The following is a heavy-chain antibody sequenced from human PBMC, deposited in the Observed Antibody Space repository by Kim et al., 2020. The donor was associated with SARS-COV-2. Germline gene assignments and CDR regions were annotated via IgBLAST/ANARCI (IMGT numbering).Heavy chain of an antibody. CDR3: ARGITIFGVVTDFDY. J-gene: IGHJ4*02. D-gene: IGHD3-3*01. Sequence: TVKSRITINPDTSKNQFSLQLNSVTPEDTAVYYCARGITIFGVVTDFDYWGQGTLVTVSS. V-gene: IGHV6-1*01.